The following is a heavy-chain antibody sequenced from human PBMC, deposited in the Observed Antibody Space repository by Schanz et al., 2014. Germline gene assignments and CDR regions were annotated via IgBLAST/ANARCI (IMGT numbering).Heavy chain of an antibody. J-gene: IGHJ3*02. D-gene: IGHD5-18*01. CDR2: ISPYNGNT. Sequence: QVQLVQSGAEVKKPGASVKVSCKASGYTFTSYGISWVRQAPGQGLEWMGWISPYNGNTGYAQKFQGRVTMTRNTSISTAYMELSSLRSDDTALYYCTRGGYSYALSAFDIWGQGTMVTVSS. V-gene: IGHV1-18*01. CDR1: GYTFTSYG. CDR3: TRGGYSYALSAFDI.